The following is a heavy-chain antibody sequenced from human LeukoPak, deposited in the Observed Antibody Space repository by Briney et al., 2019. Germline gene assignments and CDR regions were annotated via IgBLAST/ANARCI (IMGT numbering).Heavy chain of an antibody. V-gene: IGHV3-9*01. CDR1: GFTFDDYA. CDR2: ISWNSGSI. Sequence: PGRSLRLSCAASGFTFDDYAMHWVRQAPGKGLEWVSGISWNSGSIGYADSVKGRFTISRDNAENSLYLQMNSLRAEDTALYYCAKDMASRYYYDSSGLFDYWGQGTLVTVSS. D-gene: IGHD3-22*01. J-gene: IGHJ4*02. CDR3: AKDMASRYYYDSSGLFDY.